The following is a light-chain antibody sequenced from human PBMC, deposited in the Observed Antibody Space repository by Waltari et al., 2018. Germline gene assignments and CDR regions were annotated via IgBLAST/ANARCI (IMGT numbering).Light chain of an antibody. Sequence: EVVLTQSPGTLSLSPGEGATLSCRASQSVSRSLAWYQQKPGQAPRLLIYDTSRRATGIPDRFSGSGSGTDFSLTISRLEPEDFAMYYCQKYASLPATFAQGTKVEIK. J-gene: IGKJ1*01. CDR2: DTS. V-gene: IGKV3-20*01. CDR3: QKYASLPAT. CDR1: QSVSRS.